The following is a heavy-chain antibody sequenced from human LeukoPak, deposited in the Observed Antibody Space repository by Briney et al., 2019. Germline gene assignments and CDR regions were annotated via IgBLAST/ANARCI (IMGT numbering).Heavy chain of an antibody. D-gene: IGHD3-22*01. CDR3: ARDMDPTYYYDSSGYKGGFDY. Sequence: GGSLRLSCAASGFTFSSYSMNWVRQAPGKGLEWVSYISSSSTIYYADSVKGRFTISRDNAKNSLYLQMNSLRDEDTAVYYCARDMDPTYYYDSSGYKGGFDYWGQGTLVTVSS. CDR2: ISSSSTI. V-gene: IGHV3-48*02. J-gene: IGHJ4*02. CDR1: GFTFSSYS.